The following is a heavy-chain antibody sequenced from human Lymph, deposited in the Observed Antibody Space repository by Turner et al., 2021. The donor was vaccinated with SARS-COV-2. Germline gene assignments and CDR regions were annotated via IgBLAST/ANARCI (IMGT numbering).Heavy chain of an antibody. CDR1: GFTFSTYS. CDR3: ARDIPTTADYFDY. Sequence: EVQLVESGGGLVKPGGSLRLSGAASGFTFSTYSMNWVRKAPGKGLEWISSISSSSSYIYYADSVKGRFTISRDDAKNSLYLQMNSLRAEDTAVYYCARDIPTTADYFDYWGQGTLVTVSS. V-gene: IGHV3-21*01. D-gene: IGHD4-17*01. J-gene: IGHJ4*02. CDR2: ISSSSSYI.